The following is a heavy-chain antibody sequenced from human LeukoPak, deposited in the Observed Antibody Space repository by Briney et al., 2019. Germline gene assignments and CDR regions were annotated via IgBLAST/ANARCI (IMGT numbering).Heavy chain of an antibody. J-gene: IGHJ4*02. V-gene: IGHV1-8*01. CDR1: GYTFTSYD. Sequence: ASVKVSCKASGYTFTSYDINWVRQATGQGLEWMGWMNPNSGNTGYAQNFQGRVTMTRDTSISTAYMELASLTSDDTAVYYCARGSSDCTSASXYNFWGQGTLVTVSA. D-gene: IGHD2-2*02. CDR3: ARGSSDCTSASXYNF. CDR2: MNPNSGNT.